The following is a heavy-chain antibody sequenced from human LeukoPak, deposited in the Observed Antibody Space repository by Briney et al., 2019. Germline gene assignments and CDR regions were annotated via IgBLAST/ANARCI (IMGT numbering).Heavy chain of an antibody. CDR1: GYSFTSYW. V-gene: IGHV5-51*01. Sequence: GESLKISCKGSGYSFTSYWIGWVRQMPGKGLEWMGIIYPGDSDTRYSPSFQGQVTISADKSISTAYLQWSSLKASDTAMYYCARHTYYYDSNGYYSSSSYFDYWGQGTLVTVSS. J-gene: IGHJ4*02. D-gene: IGHD3-22*01. CDR2: IYPGDSDT. CDR3: ARHTYYYDSNGYYSSSSYFDY.